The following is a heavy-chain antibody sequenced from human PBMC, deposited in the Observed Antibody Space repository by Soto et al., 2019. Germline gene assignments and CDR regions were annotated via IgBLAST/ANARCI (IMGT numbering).Heavy chain of an antibody. CDR2: IIPFFGTA. CDR1: GGVFSSYA. Sequence: SSVKVSCKASGGVFSSYANIWVRPAPGQGLELLGGIIPFFGTANYAQKFKGRGTITADETTSTAYLELSSRRCEDTAVYYCARWCSGYNCSHYYYYAMDVWGQGTTVTVSS. V-gene: IGHV1-69*13. CDR3: ARWCSGYNCSHYYYYAMDV. D-gene: IGHD5-12*01. J-gene: IGHJ6*02.